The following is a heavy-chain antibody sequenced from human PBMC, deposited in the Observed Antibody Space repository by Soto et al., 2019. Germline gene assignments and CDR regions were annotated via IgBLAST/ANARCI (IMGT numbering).Heavy chain of an antibody. Sequence: SETLSLTCAVYGGSFSGYYWSWIRQSPGQGLEWIGEINHSGSTNYNPSLKSRITISVDTSKKQYSLKLTSVTAADTAVYYCARGWRFDPWGQGTLVTVYS. V-gene: IGHV4-34*01. CDR1: GGSFSGYY. CDR2: INHSGST. J-gene: IGHJ5*02. D-gene: IGHD3-3*01. CDR3: ARGWRFDP.